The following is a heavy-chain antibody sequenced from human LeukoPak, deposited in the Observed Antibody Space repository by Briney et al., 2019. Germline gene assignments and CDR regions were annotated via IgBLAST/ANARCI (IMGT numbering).Heavy chain of an antibody. D-gene: IGHD3-16*02. CDR3: ARGGGDIVYYFDY. V-gene: IGHV4-39*01. CDR1: GGSISSSSHY. CDR2: IYYSGST. J-gene: IGHJ4*02. Sequence: PSETLSLACTVSGGSISSSSHYWGWIRQPPGKGLEWIGSIYYSGSTYYNPSLESRVTISVYTSKNQFSLKLSSVTAADTAVYYCARGGGDIVYYFDYWGQGTLVTVSS.